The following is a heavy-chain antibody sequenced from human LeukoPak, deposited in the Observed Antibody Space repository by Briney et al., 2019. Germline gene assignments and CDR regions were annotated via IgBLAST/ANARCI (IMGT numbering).Heavy chain of an antibody. CDR2: ISGSGGST. V-gene: IGHV3-23*01. J-gene: IGHJ6*02. CDR3: ARTPRGDYYDSSGSAYYYYYYGMDV. CDR1: GFTFSSYA. D-gene: IGHD3-22*01. Sequence: GGSLRLSCAASGFTFSSYAMCWVRQAPGKGLEWVSAISGSGGSTYYADSVKGRFTISRDNSKNTLYLQMNSLRAEDTAVYYCARTPRGDYYDSSGSAYYYYYYGMDVWGQGTTVTVSS.